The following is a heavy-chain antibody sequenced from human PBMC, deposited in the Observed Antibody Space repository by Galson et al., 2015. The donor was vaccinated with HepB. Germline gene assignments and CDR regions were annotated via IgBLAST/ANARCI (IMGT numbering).Heavy chain of an antibody. J-gene: IGHJ5*02. D-gene: IGHD3-10*01. CDR3: ARDSRVTVVRGALGPYNWFDP. Sequence: SVKVSCKASGYTFSSYAMNWVRQAPGQGLEWMGWINTNTGNPTYAQGFTGRFVISLDTSVSTAYLQISSLKAEDTAVYFCARDSRVTVVRGALGPYNWFDPWGQGTLVTVSS. V-gene: IGHV7-4-1*02. CDR2: INTNTGNP. CDR1: GYTFSSYA.